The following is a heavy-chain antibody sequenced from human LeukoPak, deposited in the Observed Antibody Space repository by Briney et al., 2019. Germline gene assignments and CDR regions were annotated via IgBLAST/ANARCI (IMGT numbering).Heavy chain of an antibody. CDR2: IYPGDSDT. V-gene: IGHV5-51*01. D-gene: IGHD2-2*01. CDR1: GYTFSSHW. Sequence: GESLKISCKGSGYTFSSHWIGWVRQMPGKGLEWMGIIYPGDSDTRYSPSFQGQVTISADKSISTAYLQWSSLKASDTAMYYCARRAYCSSTSCYSYFDYWGQGTLVTVSS. CDR3: ARRAYCSSTSCYSYFDY. J-gene: IGHJ4*02.